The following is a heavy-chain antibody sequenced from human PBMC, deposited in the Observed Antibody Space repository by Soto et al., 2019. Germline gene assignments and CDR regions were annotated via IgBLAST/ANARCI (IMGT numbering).Heavy chain of an antibody. Sequence: QVQLEQSGAEVKKPGAAVEVSCKASGYTFTAYWLHWLRQAPGQGLEWMAWINPNTGDTGFAQKFQGRVTMTRDTSIRTAYMEVSSLRPEDTAVYYCARGPSSGAFDIWGQGTMVSVSS. D-gene: IGHD3-3*01. CDR2: INPNTGDT. V-gene: IGHV1-2*02. CDR3: ARGPSSGAFDI. CDR1: GYTFTAYW. J-gene: IGHJ3*02.